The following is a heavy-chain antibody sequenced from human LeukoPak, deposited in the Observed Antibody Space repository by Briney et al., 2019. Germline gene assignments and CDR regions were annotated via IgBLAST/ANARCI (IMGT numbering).Heavy chain of an antibody. V-gene: IGHV3-21*01. CDR1: RFTFTKYS. D-gene: IGHD2-2*01. CDR3: ATSYQNAFAI. Sequence: PGGSLRLSCAASRFTFTKYSINWVRQAPGKGLEWVSSIWSSCSYIYYAGSVKGRFTISRDNAKNSLYLQMNSLRDEDTAVYFCATSYQNAFAIWGQGTMVTVSS. J-gene: IGHJ3*02. CDR2: IWSSCSYI.